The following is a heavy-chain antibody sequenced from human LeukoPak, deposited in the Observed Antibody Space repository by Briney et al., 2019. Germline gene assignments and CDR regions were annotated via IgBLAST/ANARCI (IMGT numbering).Heavy chain of an antibody. D-gene: IGHD3-3*01. Sequence: SETLSLTCTVSGGSISSYYWSWVRQPPGKGLEWIGYIYYSGTTNYNPSLKSRVTISVDTSKNQFSLKLSSVTAADTAIYYCARDFWDTQYPDLGQGTLVTVSS. J-gene: IGHJ4*02. V-gene: IGHV4-59*01. CDR1: GGSISSYY. CDR2: IYYSGTT. CDR3: ARDFWDTQYPD.